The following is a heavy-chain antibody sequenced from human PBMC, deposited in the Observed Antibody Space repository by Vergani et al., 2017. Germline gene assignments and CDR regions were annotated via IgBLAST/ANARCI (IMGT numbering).Heavy chain of an antibody. CDR3: AREGDYDSSGYYYRYFDY. CDR2: IYHSGST. J-gene: IGHJ4*02. D-gene: IGHD3-22*01. CDR1: GGSISSSNW. Sequence: QVQLQESGPGLVKPPGTLSLTCAVSGGSISSSNWWSWVCQPPGKGLEWIGEIYHSGSTNYNPSLKSRVTISVDKSKNQFSLKLSSVTAADTAVYYCAREGDYDSSGYYYRYFDYWGQGTLVTVSS. V-gene: IGHV4-4*03.